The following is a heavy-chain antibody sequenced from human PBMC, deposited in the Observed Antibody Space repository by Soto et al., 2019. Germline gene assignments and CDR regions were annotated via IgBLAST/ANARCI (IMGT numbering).Heavy chain of an antibody. CDR1: GGTFSSYA. J-gene: IGHJ4*02. D-gene: IGHD3-22*01. Sequence: QVQLGQSGAEVKKPGSSVKVSCKASGGTFSSYAISWVRQAPGQGLEWMGGIIPIFGTANYAQKIQGRVTITADESTSTVYMELSSLRSEDTAVYYCARSHFYYDSSGYYDYFDYWGQGTLVTVSS. V-gene: IGHV1-69*01. CDR2: IIPIFGTA. CDR3: ARSHFYYDSSGYYDYFDY.